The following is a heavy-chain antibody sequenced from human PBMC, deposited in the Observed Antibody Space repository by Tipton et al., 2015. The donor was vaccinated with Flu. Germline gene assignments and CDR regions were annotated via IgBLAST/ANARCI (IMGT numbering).Heavy chain of an antibody. CDR1: GFTFSSYE. J-gene: IGHJ4*02. D-gene: IGHD7-27*01. CDR3: ATLTGDDY. Sequence: SLRLSCAASGFTFSSYEMNWVRQAPGKGLEWLSYISSIGSTISYADSVKGRVTISRDNAKNSLYLQLNSLRAEDTAVYYCATLTGDDYWGQGNLVTVSS. V-gene: IGHV3-48*03. CDR2: ISSIGSTI.